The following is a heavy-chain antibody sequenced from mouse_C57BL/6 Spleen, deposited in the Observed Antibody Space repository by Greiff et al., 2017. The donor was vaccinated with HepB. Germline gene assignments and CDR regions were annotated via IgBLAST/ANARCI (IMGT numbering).Heavy chain of an antibody. CDR1: GFNIKDDY. J-gene: IGHJ3*01. CDR3: TTYYGNSAWFAY. CDR2: IDPENGDT. D-gene: IGHD2-1*01. Sequence: VQLQQSGAELVRPGASVKLSCTASGFNIKDDYMHWVKQRPEQGLEWIGWIDPENGDTEYASKFQGKATITADTSSNTAYLQLSSLTSEDTAVYYCTTYYGNSAWFAYWGQGTLVTVSA. V-gene: IGHV14-4*01.